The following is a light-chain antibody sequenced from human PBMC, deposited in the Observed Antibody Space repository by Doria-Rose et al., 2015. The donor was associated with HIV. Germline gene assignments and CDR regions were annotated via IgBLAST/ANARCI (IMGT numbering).Light chain of an antibody. CDR1: QSFSSTY. V-gene: IGKV3-20*01. CDR3: HQYGISWT. Sequence: EIVMTQSPGTLSLSPGERATLSCRASQSFSSTYLAWYQQKPGQAPSLLIYDGSTRATGIPDRFSASGSVTDFTLTINRLEPEDFALYYCHQYGISWTFGLGTKVEI. CDR2: DGS. J-gene: IGKJ1*01.